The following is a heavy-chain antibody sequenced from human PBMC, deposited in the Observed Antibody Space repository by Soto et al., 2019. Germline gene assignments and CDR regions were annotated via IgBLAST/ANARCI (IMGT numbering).Heavy chain of an antibody. D-gene: IGHD3-3*01. V-gene: IGHV3-30*18. J-gene: IGHJ4*02. CDR1: GFTFSSYG. CDR2: ISYDGSNK. CDR3: AKDGTPYYDFWSGYFFDY. Sequence: PGGSLRLSCAASGFTFSSYGMHWVRQAPGKGLEWVAVISYDGSNKYYADSVKGRFTISRDNSKNTLYLQMNSLRAEDTAVYYCAKDGTPYYDFWSGYFFDYWGQGTLVTVSS.